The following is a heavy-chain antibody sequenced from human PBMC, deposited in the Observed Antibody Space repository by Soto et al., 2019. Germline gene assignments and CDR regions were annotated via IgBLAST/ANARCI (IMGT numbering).Heavy chain of an antibody. V-gene: IGHV3-23*01. Sequence: GGSLRLSCAASGFSFSSYVMAWVRQAPGKGLEWVSAMAGGGDTYYPDSVKGRFTISRDNSENTLYLQMNTLRVEDTAVYYCAKASGYSWPYYFDSWGQGTLVTVSS. J-gene: IGHJ4*02. CDR1: GFSFSSYV. CDR3: AKASGYSWPYYFDS. D-gene: IGHD5-18*01. CDR2: MAGGGDT.